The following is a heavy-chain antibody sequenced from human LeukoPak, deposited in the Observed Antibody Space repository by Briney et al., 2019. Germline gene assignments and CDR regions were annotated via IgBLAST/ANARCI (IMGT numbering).Heavy chain of an antibody. J-gene: IGHJ6*03. CDR2: IYYTGST. V-gene: IGHV4-59*01. CDR3: ARFSAHQLRSGYYYYMDV. CDR1: GGSIRSYY. D-gene: IGHD2-2*01. Sequence: SETLSLTCTVSGGSIRSYYWSWVRQPPGKGLEYIGHIYYTGSTDYNPSLKSRVTMSLDTSKNQFSLKLSSVTAADTALYSCARFSAHQLRSGYYYYMDVWGKGQRSPSP.